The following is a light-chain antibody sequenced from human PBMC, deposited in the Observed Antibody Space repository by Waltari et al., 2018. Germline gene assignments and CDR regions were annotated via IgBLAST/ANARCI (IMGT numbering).Light chain of an antibody. CDR1: QSVYSRF. CDR2: DAS. Sequence: EIVLTQSPGPLSLSPGERATVSCRASQSVYSRFLDWYQQKPGQAPRLLIHDASSRATGIPDRFRGSGFGTDFTLTISRLEPEDFAVYYCQQYGSSITFGGGTKVEVK. J-gene: IGKJ4*01. V-gene: IGKV3-20*01. CDR3: QQYGSSIT.